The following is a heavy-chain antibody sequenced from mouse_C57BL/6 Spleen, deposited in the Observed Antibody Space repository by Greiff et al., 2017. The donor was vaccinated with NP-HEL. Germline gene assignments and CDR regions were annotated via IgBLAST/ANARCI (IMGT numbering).Heavy chain of an antibody. CDR1: GYTFTSYW. Sequence: EVQLQQSGTVLARPGASVKMSCKTSGYTFTSYWMHWVKQRPGQGLEWIGAIYPGNSDTSYNQKFKGKAKLTAVTSASTAYMELSSLTNDDSAVYYCTTYGNYVPYFDVWGTGTTVTVSS. V-gene: IGHV1-5*01. CDR2: IYPGNSDT. J-gene: IGHJ1*03. CDR3: TTYGNYVPYFDV. D-gene: IGHD2-1*01.